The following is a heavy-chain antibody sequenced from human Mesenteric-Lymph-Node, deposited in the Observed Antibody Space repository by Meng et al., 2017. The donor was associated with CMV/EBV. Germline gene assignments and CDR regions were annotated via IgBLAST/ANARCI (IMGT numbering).Heavy chain of an antibody. D-gene: IGHD4-17*01. J-gene: IGHJ6*01. CDR2: FNWNGGKT. CDR1: GSSFDDYG. V-gene: IGHV3-20*04. Sequence: RGSLRLSCAAPGSSFDDYGVSWVRQAPGKGLEWVSGFNWNGGKTGYADSVKGRFTISRDKAKNSLYLQMNSLRAEDTALYYCAATVNLGGYYYYGLDVWGKGPRSPSPQ. CDR3: AATVNLGGYYYYGLDV.